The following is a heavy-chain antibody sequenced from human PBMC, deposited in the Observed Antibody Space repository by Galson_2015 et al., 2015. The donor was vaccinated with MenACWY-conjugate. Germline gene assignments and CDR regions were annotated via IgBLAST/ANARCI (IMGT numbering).Heavy chain of an antibody. J-gene: IGHJ6*02. CDR2: ISPGDSNT. V-gene: IGHV5-51*01. CDR3: ARHPPGGRGMDV. CDR1: GYSFSTYW. D-gene: IGHD1-26*01. Sequence: QSGAEVKKPGESLKISCKGSGYSFSTYWIAWVRQLPGKGLEWMGLISPGDSNTRYSPAFHGQVTISADKSISTAYLQLHSLQASDTAMYYCARHPPGGRGMDVGGQGTTVTVSS.